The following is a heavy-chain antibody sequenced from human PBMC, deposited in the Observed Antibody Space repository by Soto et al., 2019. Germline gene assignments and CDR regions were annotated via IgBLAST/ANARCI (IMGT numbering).Heavy chain of an antibody. CDR1: GGSISSYY. CDR3: ARLGITRIAAAEPPHYYYYYYMDV. Sequence: SETLSLTCTVSGGSISSYYWSWIRQPPGKGLEWIGYIYYSGSTNYNPSLKSRVTISVDTSKNQFSLKLSSVTAADTAVYYCARLGITRIAAAEPPHYYYYYYMDVWGKGTTVTVSS. V-gene: IGHV4-59*01. J-gene: IGHJ6*03. D-gene: IGHD6-13*01. CDR2: IYYSGST.